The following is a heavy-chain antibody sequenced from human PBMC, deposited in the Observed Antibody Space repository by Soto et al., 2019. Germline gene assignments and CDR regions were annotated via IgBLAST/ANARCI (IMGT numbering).Heavy chain of an antibody. Sequence: QITLKESGPTLVKPTQTLTLTCTFSGFSLSTSGVGVTWIRQPPGKALEWLALIYWDDDKRYSPSLKNRLTITKDTSKNQVVLTMTIMDPVDTATYYCAHYDYGGLVYWGQGALVTVSS. CDR3: AHYDYGGLVY. D-gene: IGHD4-17*01. CDR1: GFSLSTSGVG. J-gene: IGHJ4*02. V-gene: IGHV2-5*02. CDR2: IYWDDDK.